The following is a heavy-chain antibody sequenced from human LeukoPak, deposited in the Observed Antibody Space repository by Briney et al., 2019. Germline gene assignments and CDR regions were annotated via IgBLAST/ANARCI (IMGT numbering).Heavy chain of an antibody. CDR3: AKDVAPDSGWDLDY. V-gene: IGHV3-23*01. J-gene: IGHJ4*02. Sequence: GGSLRLSCAVSGLTFSTYSMTWVRQGPGKGLEWVSSIYNSGAKIFYADSVNGRFTISRDNSKNMLYLQMNSLRVEDTAVYYCAKDVAPDSGWDLDYWGQGTLVTVSS. D-gene: IGHD6-19*01. CDR1: GLTFSTYS. CDR2: IYNSGAKI.